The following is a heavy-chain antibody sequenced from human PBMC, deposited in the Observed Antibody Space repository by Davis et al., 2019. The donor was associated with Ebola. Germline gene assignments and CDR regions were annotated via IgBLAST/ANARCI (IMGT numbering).Heavy chain of an antibody. CDR2: ISYDGSNK. D-gene: IGHD6-6*01. CDR1: GFTFSIYS. CDR3: APSSIAARPGYYYGMDV. Sequence: GGSLRLSCAASGFTFSIYSMNWVRQAPGKGLEWVAVISYDGSNKYYADSVKGRFTISRDNSKNTLYLQMNSLRAEDTAVYYCAPSSIAARPGYYYGMDVWGQGTTVTVSS. V-gene: IGHV3-30-3*01. J-gene: IGHJ6*02.